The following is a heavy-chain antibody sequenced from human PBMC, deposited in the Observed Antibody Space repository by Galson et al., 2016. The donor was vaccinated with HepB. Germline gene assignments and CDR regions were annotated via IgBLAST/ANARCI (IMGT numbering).Heavy chain of an antibody. J-gene: IGHJ4*02. CDR3: TRDASGWSAY. CDR2: IREDGGET. D-gene: IGHD6-19*01. V-gene: IGHV3-7*04. Sequence: SLRLSCAASGFTFTTYWMGWVRQTPGKGLEWVANIREDGGETYYVDSVKGQFTISRDNAKNSLYLQMNSLRAEDSAVYYCTRDASGWSAYWGQGTLVTVSS. CDR1: GFTFTTYW.